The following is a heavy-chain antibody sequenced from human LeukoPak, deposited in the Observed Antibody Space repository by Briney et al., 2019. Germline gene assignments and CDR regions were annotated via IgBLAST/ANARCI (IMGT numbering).Heavy chain of an antibody. CDR1: GFTFSSYA. Sequence: QPGRSLRLSCAASGFTFSSYAMHWVRQAPGNGLEGVAVMLFDGTHIYFADSVKGRFTISRDNSKNTLYLQMNSLRAEDTALYYCVRGKKPGWDMSYFDSWGRGILVAVSS. CDR2: MLFDGTHI. CDR3: VRGKKPGWDMSYFDS. D-gene: IGHD1-26*01. V-gene: IGHV3-30-3*01. J-gene: IGHJ4*02.